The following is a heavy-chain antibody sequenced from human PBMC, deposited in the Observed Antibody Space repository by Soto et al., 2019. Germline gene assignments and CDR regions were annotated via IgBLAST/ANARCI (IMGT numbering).Heavy chain of an antibody. CDR1: GFTFSSYA. Sequence: EVQLLESGGGLVQPGGSLRLSCAASGFTFSSYAMSWVRQAPGKGLEWVSAISGSGGSTYYADSVKGRFTISRDNSKNTLYLQMNSLRAEDTAVYYCVKDPSSSSWYLPYYFDYWGQGTLVTVSS. J-gene: IGHJ4*02. V-gene: IGHV3-23*01. CDR2: ISGSGGST. CDR3: VKDPSSSSWYLPYYFDY. D-gene: IGHD6-13*01.